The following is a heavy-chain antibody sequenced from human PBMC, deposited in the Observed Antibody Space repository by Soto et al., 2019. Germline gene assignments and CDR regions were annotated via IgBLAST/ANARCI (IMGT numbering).Heavy chain of an antibody. D-gene: IGHD3-3*01. CDR3: ARAVRFLEWDYYYYYGMDV. J-gene: IGHJ6*02. Sequence: QVQLVQSGAEVKKPGASVKVSCKASGYTFTGYYMHWVRQAPGQGLEWMGWINPNSGGTNYAQKFQGWVTITRDTAISTAYMELSRLRSDDTAVYYCARAVRFLEWDYYYYYGMDVWGQGTTVTVSS. CDR1: GYTFTGYY. V-gene: IGHV1-2*04. CDR2: INPNSGGT.